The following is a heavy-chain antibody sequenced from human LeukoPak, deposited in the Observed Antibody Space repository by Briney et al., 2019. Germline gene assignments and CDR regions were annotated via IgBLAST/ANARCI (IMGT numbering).Heavy chain of an antibody. Sequence: SETLSLTCTVSGGSISSYYWSWIRQPPGKGLEWIGYIYYSWSTNYNPSLKSRVTISVDTSKNQFSLKLSSVTAADTAVYYCARDGSFRMDRGVNAFDIWGQGTMATVSS. J-gene: IGHJ3*02. CDR1: GGSISSYY. D-gene: IGHD3-10*01. CDR2: IYYSWST. CDR3: ARDGSFRMDRGVNAFDI. V-gene: IGHV4-59*01.